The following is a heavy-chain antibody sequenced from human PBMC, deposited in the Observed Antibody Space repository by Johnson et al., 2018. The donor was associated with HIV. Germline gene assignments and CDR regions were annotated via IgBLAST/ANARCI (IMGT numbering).Heavy chain of an antibody. D-gene: IGHD6-6*01. Sequence: VQLVESGGGVVQPGRSLRLSCAASGFSVSSKYMSWVRQAPGKGLEWVSVIYSGGSTFYADSVKGRFTISRDNSGNTLYLQMDSLRVEDTAVYYCASTRLWAFDIWGQGTMVTVSS. CDR2: IYSGGST. V-gene: IGHV3-66*01. CDR1: GFSVSSKY. J-gene: IGHJ3*02. CDR3: ASTRLWAFDI.